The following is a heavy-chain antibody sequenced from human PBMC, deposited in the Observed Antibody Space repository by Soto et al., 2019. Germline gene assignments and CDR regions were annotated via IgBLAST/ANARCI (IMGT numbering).Heavy chain of an antibody. D-gene: IGHD6-19*01. Sequence: SDTLSLTCTVSGGSISSSSYYWGWIRQPPGKGLEWIGSIYYSGSTYYNPSLKSRVTISVDTSKNQFSLKLSSVTAADTAVYYCARPLLGYSSGWYPGAYYYGMDVWGQGTTVTVSS. CDR2: IYYSGST. CDR3: ARPLLGYSSGWYPGAYYYGMDV. V-gene: IGHV4-39*01. CDR1: GGSISSSSYY. J-gene: IGHJ6*02.